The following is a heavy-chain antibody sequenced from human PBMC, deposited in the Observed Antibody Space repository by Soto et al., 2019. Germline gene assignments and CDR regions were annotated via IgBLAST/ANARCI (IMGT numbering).Heavy chain of an antibody. V-gene: IGHV4-59*08. CDR1: GGSISSYY. CDR3: ARHKPAVATTAYYYYYYGMDV. D-gene: IGHD5-12*01. CDR2: IYYSGST. Sequence: PSETLSLTCTVSGGSISSYYWSWIRQPPGKGLEWIGYIYYSGSTNYNPSLKSRVTISVDTSKNQFSLKLSSVTAADMAVYYCARHKPAVATTAYYYYYYGMDVWGQGTTVTVSS. J-gene: IGHJ6*02.